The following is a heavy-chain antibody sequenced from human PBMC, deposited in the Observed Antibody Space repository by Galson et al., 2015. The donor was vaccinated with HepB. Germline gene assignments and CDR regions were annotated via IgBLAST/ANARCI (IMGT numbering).Heavy chain of an antibody. CDR2: ISSSSSTI. D-gene: IGHD1-26*01. J-gene: IGHJ4*02. Sequence: SLRLSCAASGFTFSSYSMNWVRQAPGKGLEWVSYISSSSSTIYYADSVKGRFTISRDNAKNSLYLQMNSLRAEDTAVYYCARDWALLSIVGADGFDYWGQGTLVTVSS. V-gene: IGHV3-48*04. CDR3: ARDWALLSIVGADGFDY. CDR1: GFTFSSYS.